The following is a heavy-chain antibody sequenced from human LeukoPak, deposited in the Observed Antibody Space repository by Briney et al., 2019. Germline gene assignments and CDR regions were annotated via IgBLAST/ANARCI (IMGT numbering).Heavy chain of an antibody. V-gene: IGHV4-61*08. CDR2: IYYSGST. J-gene: IGHJ4*02. CDR1: GGSISSGGFY. D-gene: IGHD6-19*01. Sequence: SQTLSLTCTVSGGSISSGGFYWSWIRQPPGKGLEWIGDIYYSGSTNYNPSLKSRVTISLDTSKNQFSLNLRSVTAADTAVYYCAGAYSSGLFDNWGQGTLVTVSS. CDR3: AGAYSSGLFDN.